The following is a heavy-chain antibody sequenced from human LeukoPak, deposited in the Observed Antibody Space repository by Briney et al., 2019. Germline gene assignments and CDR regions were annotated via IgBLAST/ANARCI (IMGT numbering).Heavy chain of an antibody. CDR1: GGSLSSYY. CDR2: IYYSGST. Sequence: SETLSLTCTVSGGSLSSYYWSWIRQPPGKGLEWIAYIYYSGSTNYNPSLKSRVTISVGTSKNQFSLKLSSVTAADTAVYYCAREDDWFDPSGQGTLVTVSS. V-gene: IGHV4-59*01. D-gene: IGHD5-24*01. J-gene: IGHJ5*02. CDR3: AREDDWFDP.